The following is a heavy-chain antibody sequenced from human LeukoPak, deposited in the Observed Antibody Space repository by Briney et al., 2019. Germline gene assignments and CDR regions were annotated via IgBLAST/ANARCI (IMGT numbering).Heavy chain of an antibody. CDR2: IYYSGST. Sequence: SQTLSLTCTVSGGSISSGGYYWSWIRQHPGKGLEWIGYIYYSGSTYYNPSLKSRVTISVGTSKNQFSLKLSSVTAADTAVYYCARIRLHRFDPWGQGTLVTLSS. D-gene: IGHD2-15*01. CDR3: ARIRLHRFDP. J-gene: IGHJ5*02. CDR1: GGSISSGGYY. V-gene: IGHV4-31*03.